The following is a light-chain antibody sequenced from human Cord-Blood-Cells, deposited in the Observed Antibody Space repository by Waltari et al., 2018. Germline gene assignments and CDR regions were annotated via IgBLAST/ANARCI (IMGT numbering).Light chain of an antibody. Sequence: EIVMTQSPATLSVSPGARATLSCRASQSVSSNLAWYQQKPGHAPRLLIYGASARATGIPARFSGSGSGTEFTLTISSLQSEDFAVYYCQQYNNWPALTFGGGTKVEIK. V-gene: IGKV3-15*01. CDR2: GAS. CDR3: QQYNNWPALT. J-gene: IGKJ4*01. CDR1: QSVSSN.